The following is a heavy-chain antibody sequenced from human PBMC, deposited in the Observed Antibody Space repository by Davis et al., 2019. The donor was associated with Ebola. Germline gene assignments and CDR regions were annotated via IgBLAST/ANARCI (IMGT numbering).Heavy chain of an antibody. J-gene: IGHJ4*02. CDR3: AKTRYDYVWGSYRPLDY. CDR1: GFTFSSYS. Sequence: GESLKISCAASGFTFSSYSMNWVRQAPGKGLEWVSYISSSSSTIYYADSVKGRFTISRDNAKNSLYLQMNSLRTEDTALYYCAKTRYDYVWGSYRPLDYWGQGTLVTVSS. CDR2: ISSSSSTI. V-gene: IGHV3-48*01. D-gene: IGHD3-16*02.